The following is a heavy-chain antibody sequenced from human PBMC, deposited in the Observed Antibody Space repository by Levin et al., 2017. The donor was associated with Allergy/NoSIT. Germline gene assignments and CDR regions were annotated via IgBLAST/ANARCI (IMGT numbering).Heavy chain of an antibody. J-gene: IGHJ4*02. Sequence: GGSLRLSCAASALTFSNYGMHWVRQAPGKGLEWVALISFDGSKKKYADSVKGRFTISRDNSKNTLSLQMNSLRAEDTAVYYCAKDWSQNYYGSGSYVDYWGQGTLVTVSP. CDR1: ALTFSNYG. V-gene: IGHV3-30*18. CDR2: ISFDGSKK. CDR3: AKDWSQNYYGSGSYVDY. D-gene: IGHD3-10*01.